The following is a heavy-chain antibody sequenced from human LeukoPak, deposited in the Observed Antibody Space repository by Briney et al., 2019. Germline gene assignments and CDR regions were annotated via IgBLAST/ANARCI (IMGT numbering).Heavy chain of an antibody. V-gene: IGHV3-33*03. CDR1: GFTFSSYG. CDR3: AKHYYDTSGTPRYFDY. Sequence: GGSLRLSCAASGFTFSSYGMHWVRQAPGKGLEWVAVIWYDGSNKYYADSVKGRFTISRDNSMNTLYLQMNSLRDEDTAVYYCAKHYYDTSGTPRYFDYWGQGTLVTVSS. D-gene: IGHD3-22*01. J-gene: IGHJ4*02. CDR2: IWYDGSNK.